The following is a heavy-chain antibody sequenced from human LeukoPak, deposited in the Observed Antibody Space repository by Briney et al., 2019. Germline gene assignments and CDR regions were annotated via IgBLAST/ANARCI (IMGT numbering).Heavy chain of an antibody. Sequence: PSETLSLTCTVSGDSISTSNSYWGWIRQPPGKGLEWIGSIYYSGSTYYNPSLKSRVTISVDTPKNQFPLKLSSVTAADTAVYYCARRVAFDIWGQGTMVTVSS. CDR2: IYYSGST. CDR1: GDSISTSNSY. V-gene: IGHV4-39*06. J-gene: IGHJ3*02. CDR3: ARRVAFDI.